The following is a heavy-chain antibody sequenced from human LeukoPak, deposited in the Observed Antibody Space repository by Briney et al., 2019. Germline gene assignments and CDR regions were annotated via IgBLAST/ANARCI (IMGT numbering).Heavy chain of an antibody. J-gene: IGHJ6*02. V-gene: IGHV3-53*04. CDR3: ASVTYYYDSSGYSNYYYYGMDV. Sequence: GGSLRLSCAASGFTVSSNYMSWVRQAPGKGLEWVSVIYSGGSTYYADSVKGRFTISRHNSKNTLYLQMNSLRAEGTAVYYCASVTYYYDSSGYSNYYYYGMDVWGQGTTVTVSS. D-gene: IGHD3-22*01. CDR1: GFTVSSNY. CDR2: IYSGGST.